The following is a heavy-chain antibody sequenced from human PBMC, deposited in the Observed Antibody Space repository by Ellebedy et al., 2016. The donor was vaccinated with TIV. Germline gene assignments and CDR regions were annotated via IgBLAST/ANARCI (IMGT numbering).Heavy chain of an antibody. CDR1: GGTFSSYG. CDR2: ISAYNGNT. V-gene: IGHV1-18*01. CDR3: ARWEPLYGMDV. D-gene: IGHD1-26*01. J-gene: IGHJ6*02. Sequence: ASVKVSXKASGGTFSSYGISWVRQAPGQGLEWMGWISAYNGNTNYAQKLQGRVTMTTDTSTSTAYMELSSLRSEDTAVYYCARWEPLYGMDVWGQGTTVTVSS.